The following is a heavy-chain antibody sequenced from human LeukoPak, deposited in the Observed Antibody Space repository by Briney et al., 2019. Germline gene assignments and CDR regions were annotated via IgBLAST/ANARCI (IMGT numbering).Heavy chain of an antibody. CDR2: ISYDGSNK. CDR3: ARDRGYSGDY. Sequence: PGGSLRLSCAASGFTFSNYAMQWVRRAPGKGLEWVAVISYDGSNKYYADSVKGRFTNSRDNSKNPLYLQMNSLRVEDTAVYYCARDRGYSGDYWGQGTLVTVSS. J-gene: IGHJ4*02. D-gene: IGHD1-26*01. CDR1: GFTFSNYA. V-gene: IGHV3-30-3*01.